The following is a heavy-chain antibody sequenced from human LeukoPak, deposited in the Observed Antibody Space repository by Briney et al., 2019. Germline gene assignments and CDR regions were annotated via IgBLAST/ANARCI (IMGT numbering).Heavy chain of an antibody. D-gene: IGHD1-20*01. CDR3: TFRYNWNPRVFDY. CDR1: GFIFSSSA. J-gene: IGHJ4*02. V-gene: IGHV1-58*01. CDR2: IVVGSGNT. Sequence: SVKVSCKASGFIFSSSAVQWVRQALGKGLEWLGWIVVGSGNTNYAQNFQERVTITRDMSTSTAYMELSSLKTEDTAVYYCTFRYNWNPRVFDYWGQGTLVTVSS.